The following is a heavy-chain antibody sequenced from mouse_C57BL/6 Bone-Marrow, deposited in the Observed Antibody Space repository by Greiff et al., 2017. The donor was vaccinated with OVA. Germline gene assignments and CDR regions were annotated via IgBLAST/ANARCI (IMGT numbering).Heavy chain of an antibody. J-gene: IGHJ3*01. Sequence: DVKLVESGGGLVQPGGSLSLSCAASGFTFTDYYMSWVRQPPGTALEWLGFIRNKANGYTTEYSASVKGRFTISRDNSQSILYLQMNALRAEDSATYYCARYEGYAWFAYWGQGTLVTVSA. CDR1: GFTFTDYY. CDR2: IRNKANGYTT. D-gene: IGHD2-2*01. V-gene: IGHV7-3*01. CDR3: ARYEGYAWFAY.